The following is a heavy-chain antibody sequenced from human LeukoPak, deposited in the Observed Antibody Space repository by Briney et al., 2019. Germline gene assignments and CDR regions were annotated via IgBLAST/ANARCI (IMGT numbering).Heavy chain of an antibody. V-gene: IGHV3-64D*09. CDR2: ISNFGGTT. Sequence: GGSLRLSCSASGFTFNNYAMHWVRQAPGKGLEYVSSISNFGGTTYYADSVKGRFTISRDNSMHTLYLQMSSLTVEDTAVYYCARVWGYYYDSSGYSDFDYWGQGTLVTVSS. CDR1: GFTFNNYA. D-gene: IGHD3-22*01. J-gene: IGHJ4*02. CDR3: ARVWGYYYDSSGYSDFDY.